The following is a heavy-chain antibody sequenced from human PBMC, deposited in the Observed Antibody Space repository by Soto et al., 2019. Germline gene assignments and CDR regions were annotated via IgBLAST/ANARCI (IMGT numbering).Heavy chain of an antibody. CDR3: AKDRDSSGWFSGYYYGVDV. CDR2: ISYDGSNK. CDR1: GFTFSSYA. J-gene: IGHJ6*02. V-gene: IGHV3-30*18. Sequence: GGSLTLSCAACGFTFSSYATHWVRQAPGKGLKWVALISYDGSNKYYADSVKGRFSISRDNSKNTLSLQVSSLRPEDTAVYYCAKDRDSSGWFSGYYYGVDVWGQGTTVTVSS. D-gene: IGHD6-19*01.